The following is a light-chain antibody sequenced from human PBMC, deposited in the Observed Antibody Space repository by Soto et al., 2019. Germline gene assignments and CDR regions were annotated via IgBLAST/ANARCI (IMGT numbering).Light chain of an antibody. CDR1: QSVSNNY. Sequence: EIVLTQSPGTLSLSPGEHATLSCRASQSVSNNYLAWYQQKPGQAPRLLIYGASNRATGIPDRFSGSGSGTDFTLTISRLEPEDFAVYYCQQYGSSGTFGQGTMVDVK. CDR3: QQYGSSGT. V-gene: IGKV3-20*01. CDR2: GAS. J-gene: IGKJ1*01.